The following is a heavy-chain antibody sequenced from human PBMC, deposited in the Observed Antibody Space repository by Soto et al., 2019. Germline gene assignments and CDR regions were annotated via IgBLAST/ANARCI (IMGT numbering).Heavy chain of an antibody. V-gene: IGHV4-30-4*01. D-gene: IGHD1-1*01. CDR2: IYHSGST. CDR1: GGSISSGDYY. CDR3: ARIGLERQYYFDY. Sequence: SETLSLTCTVSGGSISSGDYYWSWLRQPPGKGLEWIGYIYHSGSTYYNPSLKSRVTISVDTSKNQFSLKLSSVTAADTAVYYCARIGLERQYYFDYWGQGTLVTVSS. J-gene: IGHJ4*02.